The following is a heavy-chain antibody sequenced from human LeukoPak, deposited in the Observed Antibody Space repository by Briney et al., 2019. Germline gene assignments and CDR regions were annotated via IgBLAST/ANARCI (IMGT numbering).Heavy chain of an antibody. J-gene: IGHJ4*02. Sequence: ASVKVSCKVSGYNLTELSTHWVRQAPGKGLEWMGGLDLEHGEAVYAQKFQGRVTMTEDTSTDTAYMELNSLTSEDTAVYYCAAGGVYDLLDHWGQGTLVTVSS. CDR1: GYNLTELS. V-gene: IGHV1-24*01. CDR2: LDLEHGEA. CDR3: AAGGVYDLLDH. D-gene: IGHD2-8*01.